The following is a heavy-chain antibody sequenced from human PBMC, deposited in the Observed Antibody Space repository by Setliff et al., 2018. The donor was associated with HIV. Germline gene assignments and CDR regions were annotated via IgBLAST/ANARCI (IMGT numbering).Heavy chain of an antibody. CDR3: AFGLWFGELSRFDY. CDR2: IKEDGSEK. CDR1: GSTFSRYW. Sequence: GGSLRLSCAASGSTFSRYWMSWVRQAPGKGLEWVANIKEDGSEKYYLDSVKGRFTISRDNAKSSLYLQMNNQRAEDTAVYYCAFGLWFGELSRFDYWGQGILVTVSS. V-gene: IGHV3-7*01. J-gene: IGHJ4*02. D-gene: IGHD3-10*01.